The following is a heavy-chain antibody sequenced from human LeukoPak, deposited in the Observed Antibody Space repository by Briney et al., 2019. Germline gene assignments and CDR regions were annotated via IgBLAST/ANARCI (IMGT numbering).Heavy chain of an antibody. J-gene: IGHJ6*03. V-gene: IGHV1-69*13. CDR1: GYTFTSYY. CDR2: IIPIFGTA. D-gene: IGHD1-26*01. Sequence: SVKVSCKASGYTFTSYYMHWVRQAPGQGLEWMGGIIPIFGTANYAQKFQGRVTITADESTSTAYMELSSLRSEDTAVYYCARVGGYYYYYMDVWGKGTTVTVSS. CDR3: ARVGGYYYYYMDV.